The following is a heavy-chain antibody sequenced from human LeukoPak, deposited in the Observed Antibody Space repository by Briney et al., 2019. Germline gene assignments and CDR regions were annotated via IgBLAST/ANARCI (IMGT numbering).Heavy chain of an antibody. CDR3: ARGEAPGLGAFDI. V-gene: IGHV4-61*02. Sequence: SETLSLTCTVSGGSISSGCYYWSWIRQPAGKGLEWIGRIYTSGSTDYNPSLKSRVTISVDTSKNQFSLKLSSVTAADTAVYYCARGEAPGLGAFDIWGQGTMVTVSS. CDR1: GGSISSGCYY. D-gene: IGHD3-16*01. J-gene: IGHJ3*02. CDR2: IYTSGST.